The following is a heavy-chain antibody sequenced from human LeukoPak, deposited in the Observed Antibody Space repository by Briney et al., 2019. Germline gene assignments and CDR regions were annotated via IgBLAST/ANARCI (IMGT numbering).Heavy chain of an antibody. CDR1: GASINSYF. J-gene: IGHJ2*01. Sequence: PSETLSLTCTVSGASINSYFWSWIRQPPGKGLEWIGYIYHGGSTNYNPSLKSRLTISLDTWERHFSLNLRSVSVADTAVYYCARDLGVTGLWYFDLWGRGTLVTVSS. CDR3: ARDLGVTGLWYFDL. D-gene: IGHD3-16*01. V-gene: IGHV4-59*01. CDR2: IYHGGST.